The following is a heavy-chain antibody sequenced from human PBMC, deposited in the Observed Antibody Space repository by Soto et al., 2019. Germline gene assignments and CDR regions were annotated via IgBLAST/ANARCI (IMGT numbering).Heavy chain of an antibody. CDR1: GYTFTSYY. CDR2: INPSGGST. J-gene: IGHJ6*02. V-gene: IGHV1-46*01. CDR3: ARDPTMIVVVPILRSYYGMDV. Sequence: AASVKVSCKASGYTFTSYYMHWVRQAPGQGLEWMGIINPSGGSTSYAQKFQGRVTMTRDTSTSTVYMELSSLRSEDTAVYYCARDPTMIVVVPILRSYYGMDVWGQGTTVTVSS. D-gene: IGHD3-22*01.